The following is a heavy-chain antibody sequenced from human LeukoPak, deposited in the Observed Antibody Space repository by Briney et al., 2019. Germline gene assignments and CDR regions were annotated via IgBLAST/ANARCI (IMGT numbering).Heavy chain of an antibody. CDR1: GFTFSDYY. CDR2: IYSGGST. J-gene: IGHJ5*02. CDR3: ARDYCSGGGCYPGGNWFDP. D-gene: IGHD2-15*01. V-gene: IGHV3-66*01. Sequence: GGSLRLSCAASGFTFSDYYMSWVRQAPGKGLEWVSVIYSGGSTYYAGSVKGRFTISRDNSKNTLFLQMTSLRAEDTAVYYCARDYCSGGGCYPGGNWFDPWGQGTLVTVSS.